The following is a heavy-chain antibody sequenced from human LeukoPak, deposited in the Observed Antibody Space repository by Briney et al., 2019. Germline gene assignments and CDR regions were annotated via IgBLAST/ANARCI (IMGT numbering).Heavy chain of an antibody. CDR2: IYYSGST. D-gene: IGHD2-21*02. V-gene: IGHV4-4*07. CDR1: GGSISSYY. CDR3: ARDGSDCGGDCYISGGWFDP. Sequence: SETLSLTCTVSGGSISSYYWSWIRQPAGKGLEWIGSIYYSGSTYYNPSLKSRVTISVDTSKNQFSLKLSSVTAADTAVYYCARDGSDCGGDCYISGGWFDPWGQGTLVTVSS. J-gene: IGHJ5*02.